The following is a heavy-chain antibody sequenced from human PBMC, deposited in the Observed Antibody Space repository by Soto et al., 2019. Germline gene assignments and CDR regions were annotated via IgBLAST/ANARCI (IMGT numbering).Heavy chain of an antibody. Sequence: GGSLRLSCAASGFTFSSYAMSWVRQAPGKGLEWVSAISGSGGSTYYADSVKGRFTISRDNSKNTLYLQMNSLRAEDTAVYYCAKDAMVRGVRNDAFDIWGQGTMVTVSS. V-gene: IGHV3-23*01. CDR3: AKDAMVRGVRNDAFDI. CDR1: GFTFSSYA. J-gene: IGHJ3*02. D-gene: IGHD3-10*01. CDR2: ISGSGGST.